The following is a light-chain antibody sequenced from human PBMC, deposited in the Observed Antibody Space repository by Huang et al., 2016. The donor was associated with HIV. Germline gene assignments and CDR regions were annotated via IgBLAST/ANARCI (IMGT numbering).Light chain of an antibody. CDR1: QSVSSS. Sequence: EIVLTQSPATLSLSPGERATLSCKASQSVSSSLAWYQQKPGQALRLLIYDTSNRATGIPARFSGSESGTDFTLTISSLEPEDFAVYYCQQRSNWPLFTFGPGTKVDIK. J-gene: IGKJ3*01. CDR3: QQRSNWPLFT. CDR2: DTS. V-gene: IGKV3-11*01.